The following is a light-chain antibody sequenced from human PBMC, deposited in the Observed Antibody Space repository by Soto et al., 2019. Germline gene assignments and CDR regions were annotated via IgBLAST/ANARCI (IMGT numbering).Light chain of an antibody. CDR2: DAS. CDR1: QSVSSY. V-gene: IGKV3-11*01. Sequence: EIVLTQSPATLSLSPGERATLSCRASQSVSSYLAWYQQKAGQAPRLLIYDASNIATGIPARFSGSGSGTDFTLTISSLEPEDFAVYFCQHRSNCPLTFGQGTRLEIK. J-gene: IGKJ5*01. CDR3: QHRSNCPLT.